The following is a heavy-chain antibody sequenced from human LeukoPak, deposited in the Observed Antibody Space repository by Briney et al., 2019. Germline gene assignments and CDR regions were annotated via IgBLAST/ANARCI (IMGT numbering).Heavy chain of an antibody. CDR3: ARGPMTDFDY. Sequence: KPSETLSLTCAVYGGSFSGYYWSWIRQPPGKGLEWIGEINHSGSTNYNPSLKSRVTISVDTSKNQFSLKLSSVTAADTAVYYCARGPMTDFDYWGQGTLVTVSS. CDR2: INHSGST. J-gene: IGHJ4*02. CDR1: GGSFSGYY. D-gene: IGHD2-21*02. V-gene: IGHV4-34*01.